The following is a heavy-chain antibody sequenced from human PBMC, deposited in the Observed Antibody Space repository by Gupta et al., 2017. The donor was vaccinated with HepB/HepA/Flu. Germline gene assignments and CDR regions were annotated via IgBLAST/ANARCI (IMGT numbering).Heavy chain of an antibody. CDR1: GFTVSSTY. V-gene: IGHV3-53*01. Sequence: EVQLVEPGGGLIQPGGSLRLSCAASGFTVSSTYMNWVRQAPGKGLEWVSVIYSGGGTYYADSVRGRFTISRDKSKNTLYLQMNSLRAEDTAVYYCARGSRGIVGAGFDYWGQGTLVTVSS. CDR2: IYSGGGT. CDR3: ARGSRGIVGAGFDY. D-gene: IGHD1-26*01. J-gene: IGHJ4*02.